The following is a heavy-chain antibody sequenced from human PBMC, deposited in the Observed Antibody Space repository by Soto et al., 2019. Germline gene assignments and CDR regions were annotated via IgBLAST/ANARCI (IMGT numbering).Heavy chain of an antibody. CDR3: VGARVDY. V-gene: IGHV3-7*04. CDR2: IKEDETEK. Sequence: GGSLSLSWVFSGCTFNTYLMTWLRQAPGKGLEWVATIKEDETEKYDGDSVKGRFTISRENAKNSLFLQMNNLRVDDTAVYYCVGARVDYWGQGILVTGSS. J-gene: IGHJ4*02. CDR1: GCTFNTYL.